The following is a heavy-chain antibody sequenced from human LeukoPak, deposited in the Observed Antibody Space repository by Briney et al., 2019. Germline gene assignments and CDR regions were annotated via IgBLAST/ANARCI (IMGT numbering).Heavy chain of an antibody. CDR2: INPSGGST. Sequence: GASVKVSCKASGYTFTSYYMHWVRQAPGQGLEWMGIINPSGGSTSYAQKFQGRVTMTRDTSTSTVYMELSSLRSEDTAVYYCAWPSGNNGYSSSWYTPDYWGQGTLVTVSS. CDR3: AWPSGNNGYSSSWYTPDY. CDR1: GYTFTSYY. D-gene: IGHD6-13*01. V-gene: IGHV1-46*03. J-gene: IGHJ4*02.